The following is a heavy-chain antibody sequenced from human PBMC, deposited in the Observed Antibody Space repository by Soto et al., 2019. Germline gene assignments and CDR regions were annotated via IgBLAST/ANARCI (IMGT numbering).Heavy chain of an antibody. CDR1: GFTFSSYE. CDR3: ARLNRYSSGWYENWFDP. J-gene: IGHJ5*02. Sequence: GGSLRLSCAASGFTFSSYEMNWVRQAPGKGLEWVSYISSSGSTIYYADSAKGRFTISRDNAKNSLYLQMNSLRAEDTAVYYCARLNRYSSGWYENWFDPWGQGTLVTVSS. D-gene: IGHD6-19*01. V-gene: IGHV3-48*03. CDR2: ISSSGSTI.